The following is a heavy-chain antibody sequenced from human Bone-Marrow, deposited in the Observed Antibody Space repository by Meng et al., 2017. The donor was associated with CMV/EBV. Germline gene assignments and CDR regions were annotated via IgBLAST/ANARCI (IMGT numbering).Heavy chain of an antibody. CDR1: GGSIINSSYY. CDR2: IYYSGST. Sequence: SETLSLTCNVSGGSIINSSYYWGWIRQSPGKGLEWIGSIYYSGSTYYNPSLKSRVTISVDTSKNQFSLKLSSVTAADTAVYYCARVPSQTGYSSSWYLLTYYYYYGMDVWGQGTTVTVSS. D-gene: IGHD6-13*01. V-gene: IGHV4-39*07. CDR3: ARVPSQTGYSSSWYLLTYYYYYGMDV. J-gene: IGHJ6*02.